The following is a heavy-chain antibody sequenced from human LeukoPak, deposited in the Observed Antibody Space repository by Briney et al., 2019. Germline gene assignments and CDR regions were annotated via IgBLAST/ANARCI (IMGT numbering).Heavy chain of an antibody. D-gene: IGHD1-26*01. CDR3: AKDRVSGSYYPRPFDY. CDR1: GFTFSSYA. CDR2: ISNSGGST. J-gene: IGHJ4*02. V-gene: IGHV3-23*01. Sequence: PGGSLRLSCAASGFTFSSYAMSWVRQAPGKGLEWVSSISNSGGSTYYADSVKGRFTISRDNSKNTLYLQMNSLRAEDTAVYYCAKDRVSGSYYPRPFDYWGQGTLVTVSS.